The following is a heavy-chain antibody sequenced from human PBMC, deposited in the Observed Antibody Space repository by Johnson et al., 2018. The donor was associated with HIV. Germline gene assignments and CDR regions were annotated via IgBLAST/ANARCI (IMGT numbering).Heavy chain of an antibody. D-gene: IGHD3-10*01. CDR2: ISYDGSDK. J-gene: IGHJ3*02. CDR1: GFTFSSYA. CDR3: ARDSGKWSGVRFAFDI. V-gene: IGHV3-30*04. Sequence: QVQLVESGGGVVQPGGSLRLSCAASGFTFSSYAIHWVRQAPAKGLEWVAVISYDGSDKYYADSVKGRFTISRDNSKNTLYLQMSSLRAEDTAIYYCARDSGKWSGVRFAFDIWGQGTMVTVSS.